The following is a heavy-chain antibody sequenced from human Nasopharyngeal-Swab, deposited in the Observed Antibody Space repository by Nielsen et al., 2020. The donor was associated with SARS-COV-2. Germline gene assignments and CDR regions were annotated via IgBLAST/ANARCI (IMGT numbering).Heavy chain of an antibody. Sequence: WIRQPPGKALEWLALIDRDDDKYYSTSLKTRLTISKDTSKNQVVLTMTNMDPVDTATYYCARLRGYSYGIDYWGQGTLVTVSS. D-gene: IGHD5-18*01. CDR2: IDRDDDK. CDR3: ARLRGYSYGIDY. V-gene: IGHV2-70*01. J-gene: IGHJ4*02.